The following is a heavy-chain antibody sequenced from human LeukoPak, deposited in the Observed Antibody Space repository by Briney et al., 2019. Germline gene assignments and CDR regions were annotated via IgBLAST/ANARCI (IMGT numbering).Heavy chain of an antibody. D-gene: IGHD6-13*01. Sequence: PGGSLRLSCAASGFTFSTYWMTRVRQAPGKGLEWVANIKQDGSAKYYLDSVQGRFTISRDNAKNSLYLQMNSLRAEDTALYYCVRQYNSSWLQFFDFWGQGTLVTVSS. V-gene: IGHV3-7*04. J-gene: IGHJ4*02. CDR3: VRQYNSSWLQFFDF. CDR2: IKQDGSAK. CDR1: GFTFSTYW.